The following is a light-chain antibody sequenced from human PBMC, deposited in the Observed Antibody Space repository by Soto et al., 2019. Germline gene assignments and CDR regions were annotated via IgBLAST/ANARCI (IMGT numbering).Light chain of an antibody. CDR2: DTS. Sequence: EIVLTQSPSTLSLSPGERATLSCRASQSVSSYLAWYQQKPGQAPRLLIYDTSTRATGIPARFSGSGSGTDFTLTISSLEPEEFAVYYCLHRNNWAWTFGQGTKVEIQ. J-gene: IGKJ1*01. CDR3: LHRNNWAWT. V-gene: IGKV3-11*01. CDR1: QSVSSY.